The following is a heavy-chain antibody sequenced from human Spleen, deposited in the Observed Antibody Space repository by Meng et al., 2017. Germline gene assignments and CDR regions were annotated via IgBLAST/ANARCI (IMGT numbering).Heavy chain of an antibody. CDR2: IIPTLDSV. J-gene: IGHJ4*02. CDR1: GDTFNNYV. Sequence: QVHLEQSGAEVKKPGSSVKVSCKASGDTFNNYVISWVRQAPGKGLEWVGGIIPTLDSVDYARKFQGRVTISADKSTSAASLELSSLTPDDTAVYFCARGVTTVTTMYYFDLWGQGTLVTVSS. CDR3: ARGVTTVTTMYYFDL. D-gene: IGHD4-17*01. V-gene: IGHV1-69*10.